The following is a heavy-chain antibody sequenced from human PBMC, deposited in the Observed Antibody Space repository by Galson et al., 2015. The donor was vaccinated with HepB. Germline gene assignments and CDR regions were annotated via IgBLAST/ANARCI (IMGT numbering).Heavy chain of an antibody. D-gene: IGHD3-3*01. Sequence: SLRLSCAASGFTFSSYGMHWVRQAPGKGLEWVAVISYDGSNKYYADSVKGRFTISRDNSKNTLYLQMNSLRAEDTAVYYCAKVVTIFGVVTDSDAFDIWGQGTMVTVSS. CDR3: AKVVTIFGVVTDSDAFDI. J-gene: IGHJ3*02. CDR2: ISYDGSNK. V-gene: IGHV3-30*18. CDR1: GFTFSSYG.